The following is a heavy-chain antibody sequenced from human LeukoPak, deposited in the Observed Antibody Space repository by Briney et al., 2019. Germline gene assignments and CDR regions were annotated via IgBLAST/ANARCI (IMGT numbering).Heavy chain of an antibody. CDR3: ARGGLDHAFDI. D-gene: IGHD3-9*01. J-gene: IGHJ3*02. CDR2: INNDGIST. Sequence: GGSLRLSCAASGFTFSNYWIHWVRQAPGKGLVWVSHINNDGISTIYADSVKGRFTISRDNAKNTLYLQMNSLRAEDTAVYYCARGGLDHAFDIWGQGTMVTVSS. V-gene: IGHV3-74*01. CDR1: GFTFSNYW.